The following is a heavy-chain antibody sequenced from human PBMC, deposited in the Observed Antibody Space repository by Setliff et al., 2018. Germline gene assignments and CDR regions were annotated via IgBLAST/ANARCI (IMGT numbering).Heavy chain of an antibody. V-gene: IGHV4-61*02. D-gene: IGHD3-22*01. Sequence: LSLTCTVSGGPISSGSYYWSWIRQPAGKGLEWIGRIYTSGSTNYNPSLKSRVTISVDTSKNQFSLKLSSVTAADTAVYYCARHPHYDSSGYRDYWGQGTLVTVSS. CDR3: ARHPHYDSSGYRDY. J-gene: IGHJ4*02. CDR1: GGPISSGSYY. CDR2: IYTSGST.